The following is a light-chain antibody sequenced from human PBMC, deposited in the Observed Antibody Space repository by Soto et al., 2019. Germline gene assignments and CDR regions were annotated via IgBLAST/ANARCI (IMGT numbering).Light chain of an antibody. Sequence: DIQMTQSPSSVSASVGDRVTITCRASQGISNWLAWYQQKPGQAPKLLIYAASSLHSGVPSRFSGSGYGTDFTLTISRLQPEDFATYFCQQSNSFPHTFGRGTKLEI. CDR2: AAS. J-gene: IGKJ2*01. CDR3: QQSNSFPHT. CDR1: QGISNW. V-gene: IGKV1-12*01.